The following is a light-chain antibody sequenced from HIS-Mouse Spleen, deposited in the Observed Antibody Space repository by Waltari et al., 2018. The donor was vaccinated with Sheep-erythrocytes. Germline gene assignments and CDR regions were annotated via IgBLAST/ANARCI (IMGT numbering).Light chain of an antibody. J-gene: IGLJ1*01. V-gene: IGLV2-11*01. CDR1: SSDVGGYNY. CDR3: CSYAGSYNHV. CDR2: DVS. Sequence: QSALTQPRSVSGSPGQSVTISCTGTSSDVGGYNYVSWYQQYPGKAPKLMIYDVSKRPSGVPDRFSGAKSGNTASLTISGLQAEDEADYYCCSYAGSYNHVSATGTKVTVL.